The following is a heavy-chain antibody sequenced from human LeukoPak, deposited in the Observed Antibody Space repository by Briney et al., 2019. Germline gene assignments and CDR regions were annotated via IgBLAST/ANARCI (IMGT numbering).Heavy chain of an antibody. CDR3: AKVGLSIRGWFGP. CDR1: GLTFSIYA. J-gene: IGHJ5*02. V-gene: IGHV3-23*01. D-gene: IGHD2/OR15-2a*01. CDR2: ISASGGST. Sequence: GGSLRLSCAASGLTFSIYAMTWVRQAPGKGLEWVSVISASGGSTYYTDSVKGRVTISRDNYKNTLYLQMNSLRAEDTAVYYCAKVGLSIRGWFGPSGQGTLVTVSS.